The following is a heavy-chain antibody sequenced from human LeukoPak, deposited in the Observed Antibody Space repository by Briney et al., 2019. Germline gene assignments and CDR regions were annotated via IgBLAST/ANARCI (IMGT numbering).Heavy chain of an antibody. D-gene: IGHD6-6*01. V-gene: IGHV4-61*01. J-gene: IGHJ6*03. CDR1: GGSMSFSSDY. CDR3: ARDWGVGGRPGYMDV. CDR2: IYYSGNT. Sequence: PSETLSLTCTFSGGSMSFSSDYWSWIRQPPGKGLEWIGYIYYSGNTNYNPSLKSRVTILVDTSKNRVSLKLSSVTAADTAVYFCARDWGVGGRPGYMDVWGKGTTVTVSS.